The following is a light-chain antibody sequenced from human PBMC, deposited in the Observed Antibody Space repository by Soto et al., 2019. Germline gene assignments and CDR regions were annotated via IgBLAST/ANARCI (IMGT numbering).Light chain of an antibody. V-gene: IGKV3-11*01. CDR1: QRVSSY. J-gene: IGKJ5*01. CDR3: QQRSNWPPIT. CDR2: DAS. Sequence: EIVLTQSPATLSLSPGERGTLSCRASQRVSSYLGWYQQKPGQAPRLLIYDASNRATGIPARFSGSGSGTDFTLTISSLEPEDFAVYYCQQRSNWPPITFGQGTRLEIK.